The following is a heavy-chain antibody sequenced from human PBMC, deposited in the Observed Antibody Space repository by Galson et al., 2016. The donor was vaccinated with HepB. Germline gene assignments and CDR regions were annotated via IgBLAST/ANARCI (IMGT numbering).Heavy chain of an antibody. CDR3: EGYTGSFDI. J-gene: IGHJ3*02. D-gene: IGHD3-16*02. CDR2: LSYAGSNK. CDR1: GCTSTSYC. Sequence: SMRPSCAAAGCTSTSYCMHWVRQAPGKGRQGVAALSYAGSNKYYADSVKGRFTMSRDTSKNTLYLQMNNLRAADTAIYYCEGYTGSFDIWGHGTMVTVSS. V-gene: IGHV3-33*05.